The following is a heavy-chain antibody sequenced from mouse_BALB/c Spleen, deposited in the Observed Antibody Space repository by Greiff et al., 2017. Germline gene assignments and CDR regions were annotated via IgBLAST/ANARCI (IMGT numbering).Heavy chain of an antibody. J-gene: IGHJ4*01. CDR2: INPSTGYT. V-gene: IGHV1-7*01. CDR1: GYTFTSYW. CDR3: ARLVRYYAMDY. Sequence: VQLQESGAELAKPGASVKMSCKASGYTFTSYWMHWVKQRPGQGLEWIGYINPSTGYTEYNQKFKDKATLTADKSSSTAYMQLSSLTSEDSAVYYCARLVRYYAMDYWGQGTSVTVSS.